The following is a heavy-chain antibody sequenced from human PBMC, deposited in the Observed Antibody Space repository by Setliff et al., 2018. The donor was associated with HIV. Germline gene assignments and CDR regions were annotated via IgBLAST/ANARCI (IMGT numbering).Heavy chain of an antibody. CDR1: GFTFSSYS. CDR3: KADSSGYP. V-gene: IGHV3-48*01. CDR2: ISGNSGAV. Sequence: PGGSLRLSCAASGFTFSSYSMNWVRQAPGKGLEWVSFISGNSGAVTYADSVKGRFTISRDNARNSLYLQLNSLRAEDTAVYYWKADSSGYPWGQGTLVTVSS. D-gene: IGHD3-22*01. J-gene: IGHJ5*02.